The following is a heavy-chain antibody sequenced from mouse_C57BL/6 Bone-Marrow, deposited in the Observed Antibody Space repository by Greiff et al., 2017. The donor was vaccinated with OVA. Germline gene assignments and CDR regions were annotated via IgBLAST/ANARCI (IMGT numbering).Heavy chain of an antibody. CDR3: ARPFDY. V-gene: IGHV8-8*01. J-gene: IGHJ2*01. CDR2: IWWDVDK. Sequence: QVTLKVFGLGIWQPSQTPSLTCPFLGFSLSTFGRGVGWIRLPSGKGLEWRAHIWWDVDKYYNPALKCRLTISTDTSKDQVFLTIANVDTTDTATYYCARPFDYWGQGTTLTVSS. CDR1: GFSLSTFGRG.